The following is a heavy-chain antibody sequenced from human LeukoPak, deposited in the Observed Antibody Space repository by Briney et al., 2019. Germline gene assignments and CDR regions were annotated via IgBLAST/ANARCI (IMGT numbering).Heavy chain of an antibody. J-gene: IGHJ5*01. CDR3: ARADASRWFDY. CDR1: GYTFTSYG. D-gene: IGHD2-2*01. V-gene: IGHV1-2*02. Sequence: ASVKVSCKASGYTFTSYGISWVRQAPGQGLEWMGWINANSGDTGYAQKFQGRVTMTRDTSVSTAYMSRLRSDDTAVYFCARADASRWFDYWGQGALVTVSS. CDR2: INANSGDT.